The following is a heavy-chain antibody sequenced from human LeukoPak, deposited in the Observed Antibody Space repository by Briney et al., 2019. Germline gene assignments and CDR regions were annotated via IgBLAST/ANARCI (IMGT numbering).Heavy chain of an antibody. CDR3: ASAGCSGNVCYRPFDY. V-gene: IGHV4-38-2*01. Sequence: SETLSLTCAVSGYCISSGYYWGWVRQPPGKELEWIGNIYHTGSTYYNPSLKSRVTISVETSKNQFSLKVRSVTAADTAVYYCASAGCSGNVCYRPFDYWGQGTLVTVSS. CDR2: IYHTGST. J-gene: IGHJ4*02. CDR1: GYCISSGYY. D-gene: IGHD2-15*01.